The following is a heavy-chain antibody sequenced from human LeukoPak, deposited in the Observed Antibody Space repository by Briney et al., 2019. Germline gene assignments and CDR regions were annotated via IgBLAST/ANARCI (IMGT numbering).Heavy chain of an antibody. CDR2: IRYDGGDK. D-gene: IGHD5-12*01. V-gene: IGHV3-30*02. Sequence: GGSLRLSCAASGFTFTNYGMHWVRQAPGKGLEWVAFIRYDGGDKSYGDSVKGRFTISRDNSKNTVYLQMNSLTAEDTAVYYCAKLRGYTAYDSDYFDYWGQGTLVTVSS. J-gene: IGHJ4*02. CDR3: AKLRGYTAYDSDYFDY. CDR1: GFTFTNYG.